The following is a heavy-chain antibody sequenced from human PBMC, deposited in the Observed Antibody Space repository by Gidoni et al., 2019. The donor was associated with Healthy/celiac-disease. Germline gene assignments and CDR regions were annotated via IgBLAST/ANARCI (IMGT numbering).Heavy chain of an antibody. CDR1: GFTFRSYA. V-gene: IGHV3-30-3*01. CDR3: ARAPAAAGPFDY. Sequence: QVQLVESGGGVVQPGRSLSLSCAASGFTFRSYAMHWVRQAPGKGLEWVAVISYDGSNKYYADSVKGRFTISRDNSKNTLYLQMNSLRAEDTAVYYCARAPAAAGPFDYWGQGTLVTVSS. CDR2: ISYDGSNK. D-gene: IGHD6-13*01. J-gene: IGHJ4*02.